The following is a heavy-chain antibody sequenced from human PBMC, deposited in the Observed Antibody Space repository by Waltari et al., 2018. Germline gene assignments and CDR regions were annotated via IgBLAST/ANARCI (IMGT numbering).Heavy chain of an antibody. V-gene: IGHV3-33*01. CDR3: ASFLYGSGSYYDYYYYGMDV. J-gene: IGHJ6*02. Sequence: QVQLVESGGGVVQPGRSLRLSCAASGFTFSSYGMHWVRQAPGKGLEWVAVIWYDGSNKYYADSVKGRFTISRDNSKNTLYLQMNSLRAEDTAVYYCASFLYGSGSYYDYYYYGMDVWGQGTTVTVSS. D-gene: IGHD3-10*01. CDR2: IWYDGSNK. CDR1: GFTFSSYG.